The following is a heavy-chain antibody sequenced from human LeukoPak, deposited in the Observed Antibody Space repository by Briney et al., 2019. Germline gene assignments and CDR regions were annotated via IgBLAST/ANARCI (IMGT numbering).Heavy chain of an antibody. J-gene: IGHJ4*02. CDR3: ARSAKLELLDY. CDR1: GFTFSSYE. V-gene: IGHV3-48*03. Sequence: GGSLRLSCAASGFTFSSYEMNWVRQAPGKGLEWVSYIRSSGSTIYYADSVKGRFTISRDNAKNSLYLQMNSLRAEDTAVYYCARSAKLELLDYWGQGTLVTVSS. D-gene: IGHD1-7*01. CDR2: IRSSGSTI.